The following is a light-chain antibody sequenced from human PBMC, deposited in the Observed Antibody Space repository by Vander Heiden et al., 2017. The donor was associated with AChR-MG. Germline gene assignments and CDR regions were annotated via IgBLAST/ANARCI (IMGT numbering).Light chain of an antibody. CDR2: DAS. V-gene: IGKV3-11*01. J-gene: IGKJ4*01. CDR3: QQRSNWPLT. Sequence: EIVLTQSPATLSLSPGERAPLSCRASQSVSNSLAWYQQKPGQAPRLLIYDASNRATGIPARFSGSGSGTDFTLTISSLEPEDFAVYYCQQRSNWPLTFGGGTKVEIK. CDR1: QSVSNS.